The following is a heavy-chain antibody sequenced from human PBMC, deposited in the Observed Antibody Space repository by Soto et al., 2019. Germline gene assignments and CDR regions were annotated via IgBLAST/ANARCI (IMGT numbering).Heavy chain of an antibody. J-gene: IGHJ6*02. D-gene: IGHD5-12*01. CDR1: GGTFSSYT. CDR3: AWARLRLARYCGMGV. CDR2: IIPILGIA. V-gene: IGHV1-69*02. Sequence: QVQLVQSGAEVKKPGSSVKVSCKASGGTFSSYTISWVRQAPGQGLEWMGRIIPILGIANYAQKFQGRVMIPADNSTSRDYVELSSLKAEDPGVYYCAWARLRLARYCGMGVWGPGTTVHVFS.